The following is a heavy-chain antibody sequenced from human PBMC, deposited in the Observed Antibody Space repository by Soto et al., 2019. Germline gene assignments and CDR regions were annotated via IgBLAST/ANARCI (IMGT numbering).Heavy chain of an antibody. V-gene: IGHV3-21*01. Sequence: EVQLVESGGGLVKPGGSLRLSCAASGFNFNSYTINWVRQAPGKRLEWLSSISSSGYIISTDSVRGRFTIPRDNAKNSVYLQINSRRAEDTAVYFCARDCSGGSCYPGMDVWGQGTTVTVSS. CDR1: GFNFNSYT. CDR2: ISSSGYI. J-gene: IGHJ6*02. D-gene: IGHD2-15*01. CDR3: ARDCSGGSCYPGMDV.